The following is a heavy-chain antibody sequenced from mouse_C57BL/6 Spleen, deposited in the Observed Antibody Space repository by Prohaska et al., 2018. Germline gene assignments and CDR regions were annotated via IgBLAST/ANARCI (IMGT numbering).Heavy chain of an antibody. Sequence: QVQLQQPGAELVKPGASVKLSCKASGYTFTSYWMHWVKQRPGQGLEWIGMIHPNSGSTNYNEKFKSKATLTVDKSSSTAYMQLSSLTSEDSAVYYCASFPAQWYFDYWGQGTTLTVSS. V-gene: IGHV1-64*01. J-gene: IGHJ2*01. CDR2: IHPNSGST. CDR3: ASFPAQWYFDY. D-gene: IGHD1-3*01. CDR1: GYTFTSYW.